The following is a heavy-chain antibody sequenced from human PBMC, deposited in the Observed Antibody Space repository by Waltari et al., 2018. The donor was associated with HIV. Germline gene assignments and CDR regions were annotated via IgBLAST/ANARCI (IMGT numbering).Heavy chain of an antibody. CDR3: ARDGGEVGAPDY. V-gene: IGHV5-51*03. CDR1: GYRFTSYW. Sequence: EVQLVQSGAEVTKPGESLKISCKGSGYRFTSYWIGWVRQMPGKGLEWMGIIYPGDSDTRNSPSVQGQVNISADKSISTAYRQWSSLKAADTAMYYCARDGGEVGAPDYWGQGTLVTVSS. CDR2: IYPGDSDT. D-gene: IGHD1-26*01. J-gene: IGHJ4*02.